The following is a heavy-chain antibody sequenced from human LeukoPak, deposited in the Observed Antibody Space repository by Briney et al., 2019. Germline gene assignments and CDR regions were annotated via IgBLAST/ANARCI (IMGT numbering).Heavy chain of an antibody. CDR1: GGSFSGYY. V-gene: IGHV4-34*01. Sequence: ASETLSLTYAVYGGSFSGYYWSWIRQPPGKGLEWIGEINHSGSTNYNPSLKSRVTISVDRSKNQFSLKLSSVTAADPAVYYCARGGYDAFDIWGQGTMVTVSS. D-gene: IGHD3-22*01. CDR3: ARGGYDAFDI. J-gene: IGHJ3*02. CDR2: INHSGST.